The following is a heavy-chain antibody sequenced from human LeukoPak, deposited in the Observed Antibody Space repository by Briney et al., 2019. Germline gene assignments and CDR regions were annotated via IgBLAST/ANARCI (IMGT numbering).Heavy chain of an antibody. CDR1: GGSISSGDYY. V-gene: IGHV4-30-4*01. D-gene: IGHD2-15*01. CDR3: AKTEDIVLVVAARDAFDI. CDR2: IYSSGST. Sequence: PSQTLSLTCTVSGGSISSGDYYWSWIRQPPGKGLEWIGYIYSSGSTYYNPSLKSRVTISVDTSKHQFSLKLYSVTAADTAVYYCAKTEDIVLVVAARDAFDIWGQGTMVTVSS. J-gene: IGHJ3*02.